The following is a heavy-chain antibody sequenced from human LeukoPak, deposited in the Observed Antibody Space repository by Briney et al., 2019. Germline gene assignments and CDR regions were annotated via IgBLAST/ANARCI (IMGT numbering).Heavy chain of an antibody. CDR1: GYTFTSYG. V-gene: IGHV1-18*04. D-gene: IGHD2-21*01. J-gene: IGHJ4*02. CDR2: ISAYNGNT. Sequence: ASVKVSCKASGYTFTSYGISWVRQAPGQGLEWVGWISAYNGNTNYAQKLQGRVTMTTDTSTSTAYMELRSLRSDDTAVYYCARAAVTVLWWATDYWGQGTLVTVSS. CDR3: ARAAVTVLWWATDY.